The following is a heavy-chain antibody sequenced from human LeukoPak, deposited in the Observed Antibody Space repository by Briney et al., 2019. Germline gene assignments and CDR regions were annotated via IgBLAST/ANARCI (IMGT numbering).Heavy chain of an antibody. Sequence: GGSLRLSCVATGFTFSDYWMSWVRQAPGKGLEWVANIKQDGSEKKFVDSVKGRFTISRDNAKNSLYLQMNSLRADDTAVYYCAREGRGGFDSWGQGTLVTVSS. D-gene: IGHD3-10*01. CDR2: IKQDGSEK. V-gene: IGHV3-7*01. CDR3: AREGRGGFDS. CDR1: GFTFSDYW. J-gene: IGHJ4*02.